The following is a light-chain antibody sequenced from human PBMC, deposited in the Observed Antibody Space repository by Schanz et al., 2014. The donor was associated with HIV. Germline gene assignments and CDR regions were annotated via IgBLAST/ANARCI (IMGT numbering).Light chain of an antibody. CDR3: QQCVTYPYT. Sequence: DIQMTQSPSTLSASVGDSVTLTCRASQSIDKWLAWYQQKPGRAPKLLIYKASTLESGVPSSFSGSGSGTEFTLTISSLQPDDFATYFCQQCVTYPYTFGQGTKLDIK. CDR1: QSIDKW. J-gene: IGKJ2*01. V-gene: IGKV1-5*03. CDR2: KAS.